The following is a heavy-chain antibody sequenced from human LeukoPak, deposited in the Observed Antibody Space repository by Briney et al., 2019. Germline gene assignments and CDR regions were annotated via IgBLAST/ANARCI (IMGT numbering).Heavy chain of an antibody. Sequence: PGGSLRLSCAASGFTFSSYSMNWVRQAPGKGLEWVSSISSSSSYIYYADSVKGRFTISRDNAKNSLYLRMNSLRAEDTAVYYCAGRCSSTSCYDIEFDYWGQGTLVTVSS. CDR1: GFTFSSYS. V-gene: IGHV3-21*01. D-gene: IGHD2-2*01. CDR2: ISSSSSYI. CDR3: AGRCSSTSCYDIEFDY. J-gene: IGHJ4*02.